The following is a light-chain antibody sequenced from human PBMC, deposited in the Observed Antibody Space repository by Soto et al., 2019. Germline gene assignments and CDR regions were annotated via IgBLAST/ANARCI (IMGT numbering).Light chain of an antibody. CDR2: EVS. J-gene: IGLJ2*01. CDR3: SSYTSSSTVV. CDR1: SSDVGGYNY. V-gene: IGLV2-14*01. Sequence: QSALTQPASVSGSPGQSITISCTGTSSDVGGYNYVSWYQQHPGKAPKLIIDEVSNRPSGVSNRFSGSKSGNTASLTISGLQAEDEADYYCSSYTSSSTVVFGGGTKLTVL.